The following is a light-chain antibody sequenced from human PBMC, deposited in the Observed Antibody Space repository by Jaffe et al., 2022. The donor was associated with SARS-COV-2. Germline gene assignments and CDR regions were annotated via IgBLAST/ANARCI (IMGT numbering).Light chain of an antibody. CDR2: AAS. Sequence: DIQLTQSPSFLSASVGDRVTITCRASQVISSYLVWYQQRPGKVPNLLIYAASTLQSGVPSRFSGSGSGTEFTLTISSLQPEDFASYYCQQVNSFPLTFGGGTKVEIK. CDR3: QQVNSFPLT. J-gene: IGKJ4*01. V-gene: IGKV1-9*01. CDR1: QVISSY.